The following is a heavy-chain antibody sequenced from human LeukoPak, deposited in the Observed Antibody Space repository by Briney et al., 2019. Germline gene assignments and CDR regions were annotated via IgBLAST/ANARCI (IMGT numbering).Heavy chain of an antibody. CDR1: GFTFSSYW. CDR3: ARARKPSGWYWGHFDY. J-gene: IGHJ4*02. V-gene: IGHV3-7*01. D-gene: IGHD6-19*01. Sequence: PGGSLRLSCAASGFTFSSYWMSWVRQAPGKGLEWVANIKQDGSEKYYVGSVKGRFTISRDNAKNSLYLQMNSLRAEDTAVYYCARARKPSGWYWGHFDYWGQGTLVTVSS. CDR2: IKQDGSEK.